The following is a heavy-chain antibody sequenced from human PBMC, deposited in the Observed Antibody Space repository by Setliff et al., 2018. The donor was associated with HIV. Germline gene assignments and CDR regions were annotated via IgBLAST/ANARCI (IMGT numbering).Heavy chain of an antibody. D-gene: IGHD2-15*01. J-gene: IGHJ5*02. CDR1: GYTFSSHS. CDR2: INAGNGNI. CDR3: ARDGCDGNRCYLYNWFDP. Sequence: ASVKVSCKASGYTFSSHSIHWVRQAPGQGFEWMGWINAGNGNIKFSLRFQSRITITRDTSASTVFMDLSSLTSEDTAVYYCARDGCDGNRCYLYNWFDPWGQGTLVTVSS. V-gene: IGHV1-3*01.